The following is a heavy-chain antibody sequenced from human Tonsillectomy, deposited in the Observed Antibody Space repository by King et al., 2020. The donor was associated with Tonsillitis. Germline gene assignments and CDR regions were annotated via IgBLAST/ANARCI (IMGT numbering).Heavy chain of an antibody. CDR2: ISWNSGSI. CDR1: GFTFDDYA. V-gene: IGHV3-9*01. Sequence: VQLVESGGGLVQPGRSLRLSCAASGFTFDDYAMHWVRQAPGKGLEWVSGISWNSGSIGYADSVKGRFTISRDNAKNSLYMQMNSLRAEDTALYYCAKDRGSIVGATDYWGQGTLVTVSS. J-gene: IGHJ4*02. D-gene: IGHD1-26*01. CDR3: AKDRGSIVGATDY.